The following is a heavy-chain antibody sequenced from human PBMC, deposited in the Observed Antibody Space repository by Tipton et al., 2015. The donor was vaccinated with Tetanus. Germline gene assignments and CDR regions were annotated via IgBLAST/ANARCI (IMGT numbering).Heavy chain of an antibody. J-gene: IGHJ3*02. CDR3: AREQAYCGGDCYLGSDTFDI. Sequence: TLSLTCTVSGGSISSSSYYWGWIRQPPGKGLEWIGSIYYSGSTYYNPSLRSRVSTSVGTSKNRFSLKLSSVTAADTGVYYCAREQAYCGGDCYLGSDTFDIWGQGTMVTVSS. CDR1: GGSISSSSYY. V-gene: IGHV4-39*07. D-gene: IGHD2-21*02. CDR2: IYYSGST.